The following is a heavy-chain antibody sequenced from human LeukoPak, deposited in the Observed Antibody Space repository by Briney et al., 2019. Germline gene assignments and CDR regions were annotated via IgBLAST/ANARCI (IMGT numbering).Heavy chain of an antibody. CDR3: ARVRDYYGSGSYFDY. V-gene: IGHV4-34*01. Sequence: SETLSLTCAVYGGSFSGYYWSWIRQPPGKGLEWIGEINHSGSTNYNPSLKSRVTISVDTSKNQFSLKLSSVTAADTAVYYCARVRDYYGSGSYFDYWGQGTLVTVSS. D-gene: IGHD3-10*01. CDR1: GGSFSGYY. J-gene: IGHJ4*02. CDR2: INHSGST.